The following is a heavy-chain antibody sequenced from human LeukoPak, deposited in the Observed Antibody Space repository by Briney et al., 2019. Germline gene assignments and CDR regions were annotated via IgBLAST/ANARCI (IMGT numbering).Heavy chain of an antibody. J-gene: IGHJ6*03. CDR1: GGSISSSSYY. CDR2: IYYIGNT. V-gene: IGHV4-39*01. Sequence: SETLSLTCTVSGGSISSSSYYWGWIRQPPGTGLEWLGSIYYIGNTYYNPSLKSRVTISVDTSKNEFSLKLSSVTATDTAVYYCARQTLCTGGSCYPPRYMDVWGKGTTVTISS. CDR3: ARQTLCTGGSCYPPRYMDV. D-gene: IGHD2-15*01.